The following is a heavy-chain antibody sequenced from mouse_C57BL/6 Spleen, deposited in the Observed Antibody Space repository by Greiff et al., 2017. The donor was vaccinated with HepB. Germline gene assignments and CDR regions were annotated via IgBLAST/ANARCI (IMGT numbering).Heavy chain of an antibody. Sequence: VQLQQSGAELVKPGASVKLSCKASGYTFTSYWMQWVIQRPGQGLEWIGEIDPSDSDTNYNQKFKGKATLTVDTSSSTADMQLSSLTSEDSAVYYCARKGTAGSRSRSFDVWGTGTTVTVSS. V-gene: IGHV1-50*01. D-gene: IGHD1-1*01. J-gene: IGHJ1*03. CDR3: ARKGTAGSRSRSFDV. CDR1: GYTFTSYW. CDR2: IDPSDSDT.